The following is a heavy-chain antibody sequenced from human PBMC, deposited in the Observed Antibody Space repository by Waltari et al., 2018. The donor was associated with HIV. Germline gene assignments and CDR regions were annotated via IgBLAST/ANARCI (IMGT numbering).Heavy chain of an antibody. Sequence: QLQLQESGPGLVKPSETLSLTCTVSGGSISSSSYYLGWIRQPPGKGLEWIGSIYYSGSTYYNPSLKSRVTISVDTSKNQFSLKLSSVTAADTAVYYCARRHYYDSSGFVYYFDYWGQGTLVTVSS. J-gene: IGHJ4*02. D-gene: IGHD3-22*01. CDR2: IYYSGST. V-gene: IGHV4-39*01. CDR1: GGSISSSSYY. CDR3: ARRHYYDSSGFVYYFDY.